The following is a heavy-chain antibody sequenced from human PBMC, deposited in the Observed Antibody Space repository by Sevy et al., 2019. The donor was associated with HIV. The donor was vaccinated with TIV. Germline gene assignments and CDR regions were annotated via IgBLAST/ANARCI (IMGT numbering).Heavy chain of an antibody. Sequence: GGSLRLSCAASGFIFSKFALSWVRQAPGRGLEWVSAMRGNDDRTFYTGSVKGRFTISRDNSKSMLYLQMNSLRVENTAVYYCAKDFSYGGNSWNFDYWGQGTQVTVSS. CDR1: GFIFSKFA. CDR3: AKDFSYGGNSWNFDY. CDR2: MRGNDDRT. J-gene: IGHJ4*02. D-gene: IGHD3-10*01. V-gene: IGHV3-23*01.